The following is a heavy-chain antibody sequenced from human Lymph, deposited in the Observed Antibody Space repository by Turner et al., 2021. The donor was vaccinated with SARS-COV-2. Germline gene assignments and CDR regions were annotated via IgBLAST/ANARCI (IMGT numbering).Heavy chain of an antibody. D-gene: IGHD2-15*01. V-gene: IGHV3-43*02. CDR1: GFTFDDYA. CDR2: ISGDGGGT. CDR3: AKDPGYCSGGSCYSRTYFDF. J-gene: IGHJ4*02. Sequence: EVQLVESGGSVVQPGGSLRLSCAASGFTFDDYAMHWVRQAPGKGLEWVSLISGDGGGTYYADSVKGRFTISRDNSKNSLSLQMNSLRAEDTALYYCAKDPGYCSGGSCYSRTYFDFWGQGTLVTVSA.